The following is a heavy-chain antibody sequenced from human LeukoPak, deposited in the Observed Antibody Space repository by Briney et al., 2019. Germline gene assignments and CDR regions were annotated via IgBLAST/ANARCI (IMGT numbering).Heavy chain of an antibody. J-gene: IGHJ4*02. CDR3: AGGAFDILTTGDNYFDY. D-gene: IGHD3-9*01. V-gene: IGHV4-38-2*02. Sequence: SETLSLTCTVSGYSISSGYYWGWIRQPPGKGLEWIGSIYHSGSTYYNPSLKSRVTISVDTSKNQFSLKLSSVTAADTAVYYCAGGAFDILTTGDNYFDYWGQGTLVTVSS. CDR2: IYHSGST. CDR1: GYSISSGYY.